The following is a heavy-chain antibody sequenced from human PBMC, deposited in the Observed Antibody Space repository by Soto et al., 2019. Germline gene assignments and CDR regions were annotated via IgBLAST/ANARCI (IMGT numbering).Heavy chain of an antibody. CDR1: GGSISGDH. J-gene: IGHJ3*02. CDR2: VSSSGST. Sequence: PSETLSLTCTVSGGSISGDHWNWIRQPPGKGLEWIAYVSSSGSTKYNPSLKSRVTISIDTTKNQFSLRLSSVTAADTAVYYCASGFYDSRGYSEAFDIWSQGTKVTVSS. CDR3: ASGFYDSRGYSEAFDI. V-gene: IGHV4-59*01. D-gene: IGHD3-22*01.